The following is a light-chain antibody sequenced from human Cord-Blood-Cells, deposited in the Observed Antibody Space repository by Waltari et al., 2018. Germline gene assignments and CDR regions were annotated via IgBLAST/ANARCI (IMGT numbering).Light chain of an antibody. J-gene: IGLJ3*02. Sequence: SVLTQPPSVSAAPGPKVTISCSGSSPHIGTNNLSCYQQLPGTAPTLLIYENNKRPSGIPDRFSGSKSGTSATLGITGLQTGDEADYYCGTWDSSLSAWVFGGGTKLTVL. CDR1: SPHIGTNN. V-gene: IGLV1-51*02. CDR2: ENN. CDR3: GTWDSSLSAWV.